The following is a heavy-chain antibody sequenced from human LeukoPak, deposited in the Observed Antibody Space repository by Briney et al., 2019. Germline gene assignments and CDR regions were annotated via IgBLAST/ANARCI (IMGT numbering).Heavy chain of an antibody. CDR1: GFNFGRFG. Sequence: GGSLRLSCAASGFNFGRFGMHWVRQAPGKVMEWVAVIWFDGSNKYYADSVKGRFTISRDNSKNTLYLEMNSLRAEDTAIYYLARQGHSANIYFWGQGNLVTVAS. V-gene: IGHV3-33*01. CDR3: ARQGHSANIYF. J-gene: IGHJ4*02. CDR2: IWFDGSNK. D-gene: IGHD2/OR15-2a*01.